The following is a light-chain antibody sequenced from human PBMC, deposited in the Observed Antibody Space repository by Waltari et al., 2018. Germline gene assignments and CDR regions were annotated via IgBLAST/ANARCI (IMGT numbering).Light chain of an antibody. CDR2: KNN. CDR1: PLPDPY. CDR3: QSAETTLDCHIF. Sequence: SYDLTPPPSVSISPGQTARITCSGAPLPDPYVSWYQQRPGQAPVLVIYKNNERPSGIPWRFSASRSGTTVTLTISAVQPEDEADYYCQSAETTLDCHIFFGGGTRLTVL. V-gene: IGLV3-25*03. J-gene: IGLJ2*01.